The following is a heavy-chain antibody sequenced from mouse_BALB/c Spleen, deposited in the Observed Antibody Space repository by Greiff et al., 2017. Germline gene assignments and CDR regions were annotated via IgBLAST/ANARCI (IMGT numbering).Heavy chain of an antibody. Sequence: QAQLQQSGAELVKPGASVKLSCKTSGYTFTSYWIQWVKQRPGQGLGWIGEIFPGTGTTYYNEKFKGKATLTIDTSSSTAYMQLSSLTSEDSAVYFCARDGRYDGVYFDYWGQGTTLTVSS. D-gene: IGHD2-14*01. CDR2: IFPGTGTT. J-gene: IGHJ2*01. V-gene: IGHV1S132*01. CDR1: GYTFTSYW. CDR3: ARDGRYDGVYFDY.